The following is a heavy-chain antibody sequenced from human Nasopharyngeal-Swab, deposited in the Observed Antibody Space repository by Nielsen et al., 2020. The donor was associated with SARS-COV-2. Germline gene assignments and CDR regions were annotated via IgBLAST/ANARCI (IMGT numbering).Heavy chain of an antibody. J-gene: IGHJ4*02. CDR1: GGTFSSYA. V-gene: IGHV1-69*13. D-gene: IGHD5-18*01. CDR3: ARLPHTAMVKAYFDY. CDR2: IIPIFGTA. Sequence: SVKVSCKASGGTFSSYAISWVRQAPGQGLEWMGGIIPIFGTANYAQKFRGRVTITADESTSTAYMELSSLRSEDTAVYYCARLPHTAMVKAYFDYWGQGTLVTVSS.